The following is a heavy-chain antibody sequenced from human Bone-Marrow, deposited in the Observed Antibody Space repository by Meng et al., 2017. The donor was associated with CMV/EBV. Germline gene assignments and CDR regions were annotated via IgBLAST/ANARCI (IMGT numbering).Heavy chain of an antibody. D-gene: IGHD2-2*01. Sequence: ASVKVSCKASGYTFTGYYMHWVRQAPGQGLEWMGWINPNSGGTNYAQKFQGRVTMTRDTSISTAYMELSRLRSDDTAVYYCARDASGGPAEDTSNWFDPWGQGTLVTVSS. CDR3: ARDASGGPAEDTSNWFDP. CDR1: GYTFTGYY. CDR2: INPNSGGT. V-gene: IGHV1-2*02. J-gene: IGHJ5*02.